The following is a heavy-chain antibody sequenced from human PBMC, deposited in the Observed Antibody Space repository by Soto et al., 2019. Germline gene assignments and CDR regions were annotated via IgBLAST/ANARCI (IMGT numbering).Heavy chain of an antibody. J-gene: IGHJ4*02. V-gene: IGHV3-23*01. Sequence: DVQVLESGGDLVQPGESLRLSCAASGFTFSNYAMTWVRQAPGKGLEWVSTMSGSGDSIYYADSVKGRLTISRDNSKNTLYLQMNSLRADDWAVYYCATGRQMGYWGQGTLVIVSS. CDR3: ATGRQMGY. CDR2: MSGSGDSI. D-gene: IGHD7-27*01. CDR1: GFTFSNYA.